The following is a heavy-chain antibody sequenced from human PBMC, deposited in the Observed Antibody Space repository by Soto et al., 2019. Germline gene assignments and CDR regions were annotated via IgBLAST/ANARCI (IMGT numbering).Heavy chain of an antibody. D-gene: IGHD4-4*01. Sequence: QVQLVESGGGVVQPGRSLRLSCAASGFTFSSYGMHWVRQAPGKGLEWVAVISYDGSNKYYADSVKGRFTISRDNAKNSLYLQMNSLRAEDTAVYYCARRNGFDYWGQGTLVTVSS. CDR3: ARRNGFDY. CDR1: GFTFSSYG. CDR2: ISYDGSNK. J-gene: IGHJ4*02. V-gene: IGHV3-30*03.